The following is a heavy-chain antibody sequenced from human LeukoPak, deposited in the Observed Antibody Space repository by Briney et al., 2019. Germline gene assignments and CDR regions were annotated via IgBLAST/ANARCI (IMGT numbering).Heavy chain of an antibody. D-gene: IGHD3-3*01. J-gene: IGHJ4*02. CDR1: GYTFTGYY. CDR3: ARARLRFLEWLPFDY. CDR2: INPNSGGT. Sequence: ASVKVSCRASGYTFTGYYMHWVRQAPGQGLEWMGWINPNSGGTNYAQKFQGRVTMTRDTSISTAYMELSRLRSDDTAVYYCARARLRFLEWLPFDYWGQGTLVTVSS. V-gene: IGHV1-2*02.